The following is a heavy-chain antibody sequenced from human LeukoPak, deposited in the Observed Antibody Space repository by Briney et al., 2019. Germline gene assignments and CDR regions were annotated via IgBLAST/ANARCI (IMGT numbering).Heavy chain of an antibody. CDR3: ARGHGGPDAFDI. CDR1: GGSISSSSYY. Sequence: SETLSLTCTVSGGSISSSSYYWGWIRQPPGKGLEWIGSIYYSGSTYYNPSLKSRVTISVDTSKNQFSLKLSSVTAADTAVYYCARGHGGPDAFDIWGQGTMVTVSS. J-gene: IGHJ3*02. CDR2: IYYSGST. V-gene: IGHV4-39*07.